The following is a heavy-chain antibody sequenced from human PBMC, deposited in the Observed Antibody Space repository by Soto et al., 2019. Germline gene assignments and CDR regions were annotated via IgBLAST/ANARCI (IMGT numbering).Heavy chain of an antibody. J-gene: IGHJ6*02. CDR2: INPNSGGT. Sequence: ASVKVSCKASGYTFTGYYMHWVRQAPGQGLEWMGWINPNSGGTNYAQKFQGWVTMTRDTSISTAYMELSRLRSDDKAVYYCARTGITIFGVARAGMDVWGQGTTVTVSS. CDR1: GYTFTGYY. V-gene: IGHV1-2*04. CDR3: ARTGITIFGVARAGMDV. D-gene: IGHD3-3*01.